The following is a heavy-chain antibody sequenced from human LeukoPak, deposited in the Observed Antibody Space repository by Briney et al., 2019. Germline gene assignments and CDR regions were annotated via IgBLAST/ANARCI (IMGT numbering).Heavy chain of an antibody. V-gene: IGHV3-23*01. CDR3: AKSLSSVAGTAY. Sequence: GGSLRLSCAASGFTFSTYAMSWVRQAPGKGLEWVSAISGSGGSTYYADSVKGRFTISRDNSKNMLYLQMNSLRAEDTAVYYCAKSLSSVAGTAYWGQGTLVTVSS. CDR2: ISGSGGST. D-gene: IGHD6-19*01. J-gene: IGHJ4*02. CDR1: GFTFSTYA.